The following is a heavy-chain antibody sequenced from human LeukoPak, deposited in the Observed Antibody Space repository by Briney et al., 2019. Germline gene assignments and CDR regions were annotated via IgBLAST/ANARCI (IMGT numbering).Heavy chain of an antibody. CDR1: GFTFSSYS. CDR3: ASPPKDYGGNPIDWFDP. V-gene: IGHV3-48*01. D-gene: IGHD4-23*01. Sequence: GGSLRLSCAASGFTFSSYSMNWVRQAPGKGLEWVSYISSSSSTIYYADSVKGRFTISRDNAKNSLYLQMNSLRAEDTAVYYCASPPKDYGGNPIDWFDPWGQGTLVTVSS. CDR2: ISSSSSTI. J-gene: IGHJ5*02.